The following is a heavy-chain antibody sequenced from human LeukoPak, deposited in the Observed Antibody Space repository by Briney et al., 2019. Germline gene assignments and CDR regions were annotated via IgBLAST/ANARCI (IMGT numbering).Heavy chain of an antibody. D-gene: IGHD3-3*01. CDR1: GFNFDDYV. Sequence: GGSLRLSCTVPGFNFDDYVMSWVRQAPGKGLEWVGFIRKKGYGGTTEYAASVEGRFTISRDDSKGIAYLQMNSLKTEDTAVYYCARAEYDFWSGYYPLGGFDMWGQGTVVTVSS. CDR2: IRKKGYGGTT. V-gene: IGHV3-49*04. J-gene: IGHJ3*02. CDR3: ARAEYDFWSGYYPLGGFDM.